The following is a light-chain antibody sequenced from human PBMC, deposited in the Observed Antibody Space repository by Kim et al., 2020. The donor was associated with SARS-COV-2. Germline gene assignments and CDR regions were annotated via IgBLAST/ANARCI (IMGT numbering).Light chain of an antibody. CDR3: QQYGSSPPYS. CDR1: QSVSSSY. Sequence: SLGRRDTLSCRASQSVSSSYFTLDSEKPGQAPRLLIYGAFSRATGIPDRFSGSGSGADFPLTISRLEPEDFAVYYCQQYGSSPPYSFGQGTKLEI. V-gene: IGKV3-20*01. J-gene: IGKJ2*03. CDR2: GAF.